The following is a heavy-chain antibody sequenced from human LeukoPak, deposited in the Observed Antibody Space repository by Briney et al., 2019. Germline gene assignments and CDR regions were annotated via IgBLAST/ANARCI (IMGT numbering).Heavy chain of an antibody. CDR3: ARGQHPYYYYYMDV. J-gene: IGHJ6*03. D-gene: IGHD2-2*01. CDR1: GGSFSGYY. Sequence: TSETLSLTCAVYGGSFSGYYWSWIRQPPGKGLEWIGEINHSGSTNYNPSLKGRVTISVDTSKNQFSLKLSSVTAADTAVYYCARGQHPYYYYYMDVWGKGTTVTVSS. V-gene: IGHV4-34*01. CDR2: INHSGST.